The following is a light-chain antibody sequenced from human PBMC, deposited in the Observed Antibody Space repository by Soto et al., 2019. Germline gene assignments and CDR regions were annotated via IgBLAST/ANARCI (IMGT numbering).Light chain of an antibody. CDR2: DAP. CDR1: QSISSW. V-gene: IGKV1-5*01. J-gene: IGKJ4*01. Sequence: DIQMTKSPSTLSASVGDRVTITCRASQSISSWLDWYQQKTRKDPKLLIYDAPNLESGVPLRFSGSGSGKEFTLTIRRLQPDDFETYYCQQYNTYSFGGGTKVDIK. CDR3: QQYNTYS.